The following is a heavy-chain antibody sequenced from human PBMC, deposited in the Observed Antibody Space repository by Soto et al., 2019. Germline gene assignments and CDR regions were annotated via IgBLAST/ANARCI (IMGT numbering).Heavy chain of an antibody. CDR1: GFTFSNAW. CDR2: IKSKTDGGTT. Sequence: GGSLRLSCAASGFTFSNAWMNWVRQAPGKGLEWVGRIKSKTDGGTTDYAAPVKGRFTISRDDSKNTLYLQMNSLKTEDTAVYYCTTDRRSIARWFSYYYYGMDVWGQGTTVTVSS. J-gene: IGHJ6*02. D-gene: IGHD6-6*01. V-gene: IGHV3-15*07. CDR3: TTDRRSIARWFSYYYYGMDV.